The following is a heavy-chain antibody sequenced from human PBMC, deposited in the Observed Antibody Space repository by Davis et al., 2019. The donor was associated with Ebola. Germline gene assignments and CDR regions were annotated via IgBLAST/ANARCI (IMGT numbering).Heavy chain of an antibody. V-gene: IGHV3-23*01. D-gene: IGHD2-15*01. J-gene: IGHJ6*02. CDR1: GFPFSHYA. Sequence: GGSLRLSCVGSGFPFSHYAMSWVRQAPGKGLQWVSTLRGAGYNAYYADSVEGRFTISRDNSKTTLYLQMNSLGVDDTALYYCAKDQGRGPYGMDVWGQGTTVTVSS. CDR2: LRGAGYNA. CDR3: AKDQGRGPYGMDV.